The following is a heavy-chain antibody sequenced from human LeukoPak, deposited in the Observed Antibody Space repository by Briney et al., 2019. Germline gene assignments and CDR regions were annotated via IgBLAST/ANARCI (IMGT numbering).Heavy chain of an antibody. CDR3: AKDSGHLLLSGSYFDY. V-gene: IGHV3-30*02. D-gene: IGHD1-26*01. CDR2: IRYDGSNK. CDR1: GFTFSSYG. J-gene: IGHJ4*02. Sequence: PGGSLRLSCAASGFTFSSYGMHWVRQAPGKGLEWVAFIRYDGSNKYYADSVKGRFTISRDNSKNTLYLQMNSLRAEDTAVYYCAKDSGHLLLSGSYFDYWGQGTLVTVSS.